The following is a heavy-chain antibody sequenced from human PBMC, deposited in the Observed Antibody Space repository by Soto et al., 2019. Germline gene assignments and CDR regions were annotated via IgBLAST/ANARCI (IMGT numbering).Heavy chain of an antibody. V-gene: IGHV1-2*04. J-gene: IGHJ4*02. CDR1: GYTFTGYY. D-gene: IGHD6-13*01. CDR3: ASSSQQLHEWWYFDY. Sequence: ASVKVSCKASGYTFTGYYMHWVRQAPGQGLEWMGWINPNSGGTNYAQKFQGWVTMTRDTSISTAYMELSRLRSDDTAVYYCASSSQQLHEWWYFDYWGQGTLVTVSS. CDR2: INPNSGGT.